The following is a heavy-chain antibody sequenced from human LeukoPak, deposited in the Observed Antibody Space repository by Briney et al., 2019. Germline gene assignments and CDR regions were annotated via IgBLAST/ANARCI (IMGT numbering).Heavy chain of an antibody. CDR2: IYTSGSA. J-gene: IGHJ6*02. CDR1: GGSISSYY. Sequence: SETLSLTCTVSGGSISSYYWSWIRQPAGKGLEWIGSIYTSGSATYNPSLKSRVTMSVDTSKNQFSLKLSSVTAADTAVYYCARGDSTNQDGDYYGLDVWGQGTTVTVSS. CDR3: ARGDSTNQDGDYYGLDV. V-gene: IGHV4-4*07. D-gene: IGHD5/OR15-5a*01.